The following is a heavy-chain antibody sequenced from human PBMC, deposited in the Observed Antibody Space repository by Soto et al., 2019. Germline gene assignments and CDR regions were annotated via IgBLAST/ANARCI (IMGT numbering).Heavy chain of an antibody. V-gene: IGHV3-7*03. Sequence: EVQLVESGGGLVQPGGSLRLSCAASGFTFSSYWMSWVRQAPGKGLEWVANIKQDGSEKYYVDSVKGRFTISRDNAKNSLYLQMNSLRAEDTAVYYCTSYGVYSYGWVHYYYGMDVWGQGTTVTVSS. CDR2: IKQDGSEK. D-gene: IGHD5-18*01. J-gene: IGHJ6*02. CDR1: GFTFSSYW. CDR3: TSYGVYSYGWVHYYYGMDV.